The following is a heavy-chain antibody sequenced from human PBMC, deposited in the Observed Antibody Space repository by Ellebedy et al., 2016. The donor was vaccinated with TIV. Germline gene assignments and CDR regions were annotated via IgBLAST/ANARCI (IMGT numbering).Heavy chain of an antibody. J-gene: IGHJ4*02. Sequence: GESLKISCKGSGYRFSNYWIGWVRQMPGKGLEWMGVIYPGDSDTRYSPSFQGHVTISTYRSSSTAYLQWSSLKASDTAMYYCARHLGETFDYWGQGTLVTVSS. V-gene: IGHV5-51*01. CDR1: GYRFSNYW. CDR2: IYPGDSDT. D-gene: IGHD2-21*01. CDR3: ARHLGETFDY.